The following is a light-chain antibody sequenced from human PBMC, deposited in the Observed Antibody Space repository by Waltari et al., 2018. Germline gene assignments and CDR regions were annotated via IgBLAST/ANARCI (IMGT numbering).Light chain of an antibody. V-gene: IGLV2-23*02. Sequence: QSALTQPASVSGTPGQSITISCTGTNSDVGNYNLVSWYQHHPGEAPKRRIFEVIKRPSVVSNRFSGSKSGNTASLTSSGLQAEDEADYYCCSYAGSGTYVFGTGTKVTVL. CDR2: EVI. J-gene: IGLJ1*01. CDR1: NSDVGNYNL. CDR3: CSYAGSGTYV.